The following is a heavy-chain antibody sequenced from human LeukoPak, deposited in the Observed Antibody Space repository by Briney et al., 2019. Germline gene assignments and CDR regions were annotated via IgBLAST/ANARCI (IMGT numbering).Heavy chain of an antibody. CDR2: IYGDGST. Sequence: GGSLRLSCAASGLIVSSNYMSWVRQAPGKGLEWVSIIYGDGSTYYADSMKGRFTISRDNSKNTLYLQMNSLRVEDTAMFYCAIRPVNSVSDGFYWGQGTLVTVSS. V-gene: IGHV3-53*01. CDR1: GLIVSSNY. D-gene: IGHD2/OR15-2a*01. CDR3: AIRPVNSVSDGFY. J-gene: IGHJ4*02.